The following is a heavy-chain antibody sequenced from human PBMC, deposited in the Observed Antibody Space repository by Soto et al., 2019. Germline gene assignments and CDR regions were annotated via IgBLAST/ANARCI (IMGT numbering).Heavy chain of an antibody. CDR2: IIPIFGTA. J-gene: IGHJ6*02. CDR1: GGTFSSYA. CDR3: ARDSFSGSFDYYYYGMDV. D-gene: IGHD1-26*01. V-gene: IGHV1-69*01. Sequence: VQLVQSGAEVKQPGSSVKVSCKASGGTFSSYAISWVRQAPGQGLEWMGGIIPIFGTANYAQKFQGRVTITADESTSTAYMELSSLRSEDTAVYYCARDSFSGSFDYYYYGMDVWGQGTTVTVSS.